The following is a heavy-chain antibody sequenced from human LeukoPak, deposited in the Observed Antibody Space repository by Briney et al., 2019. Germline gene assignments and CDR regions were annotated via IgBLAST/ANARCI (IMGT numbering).Heavy chain of an antibody. CDR2: IKQDGSEK. J-gene: IGHJ4*02. Sequence: GGSLRLSCAASGFTFNDYWMTWVRQAPGKGLEWVANIKQDGSEKNYVDSVKGRFTISRDNAKNSLYLQMNSLRAEDTAVYYCARGYNYAVYWGQGPLVTVSS. CDR1: GFTFNDYW. V-gene: IGHV3-7*04. CDR3: ARGYNYAVY. D-gene: IGHD5-24*01.